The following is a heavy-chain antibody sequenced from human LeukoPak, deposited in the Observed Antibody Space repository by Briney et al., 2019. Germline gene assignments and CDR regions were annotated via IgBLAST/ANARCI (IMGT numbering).Heavy chain of an antibody. CDR3: TRGNMSPGSFHGMDV. D-gene: IGHD2-21*01. V-gene: IGHV4-34*01. CDR1: GGSINYYY. Sequence: SETLSLTCTVSGGSINYYYWMWIRQPPGKGLEWVGEIHQSGSTNYNPSLRSRVIISVDTSKNQFSVRLRSVTAADTAMYFCTRGNMSPGSFHGMDVWGQGTMVT. CDR2: IHQSGST. J-gene: IGHJ6*02.